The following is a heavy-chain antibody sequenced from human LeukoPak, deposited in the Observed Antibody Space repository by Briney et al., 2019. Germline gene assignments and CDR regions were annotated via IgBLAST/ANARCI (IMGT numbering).Heavy chain of an antibody. D-gene: IGHD1-26*01. Sequence: GGSLRLSCAASGFTFSSYGMHWVRQVPGKGLEWAAVISYDGSNKYYADSVKGRFTISRDNSKNTLYLQMNSLRAEDTGVYYCARGDTQSKYRQFDSWGQGSLVIVSS. CDR2: ISYDGSNK. CDR1: GFTFSSYG. J-gene: IGHJ4*02. V-gene: IGHV3-30*03. CDR3: ARGDTQSKYRQFDS.